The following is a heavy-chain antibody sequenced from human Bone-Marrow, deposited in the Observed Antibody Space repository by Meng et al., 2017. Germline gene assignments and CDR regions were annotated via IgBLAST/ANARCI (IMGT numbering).Heavy chain of an antibody. CDR3: ARDYMTTDNYYYGMDV. D-gene: IGHD4-11*01. J-gene: IGHJ6*02. CDR1: GFTFSSYW. V-gene: IGHV3-74*01. Sequence: GESLKISCEASGFTFSSYWMHWVRQAPGKGLVWVSRINSDGSNTSYADSVKGRFTISRDNAKNTLYLQMNSLKAEDTAVYYCARDYMTTDNYYYGMDVWGQGTTVTVSS. CDR2: INSDGSNT.